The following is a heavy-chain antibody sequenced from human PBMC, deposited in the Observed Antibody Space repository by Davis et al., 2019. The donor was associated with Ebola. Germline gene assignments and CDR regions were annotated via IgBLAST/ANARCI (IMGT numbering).Heavy chain of an antibody. CDR1: GFTFGDYA. V-gene: IGHV3-49*04. D-gene: IGHD6-13*01. CDR3: TRDRDSSSCIDY. Sequence: PGGSLRLSCTTSGFTFGDYAMGWVRRAPGKGLEWVGFIRSKAYGGTIQYDGSVKGRFIISRDDSKSTAYLQMNSLKAEDTALYYCTRDRDSSSCIDYWGQGALVTVSS. CDR2: IRSKAYGGTI. J-gene: IGHJ4*02.